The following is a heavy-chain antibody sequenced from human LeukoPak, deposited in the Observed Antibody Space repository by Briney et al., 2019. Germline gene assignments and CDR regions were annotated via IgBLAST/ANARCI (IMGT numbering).Heavy chain of an antibody. CDR1: GYTFTGYY. D-gene: IGHD4-17*01. CDR3: ARGAWGTTGEVKFDP. CDR2: INPNSGGT. J-gene: IGHJ5*02. V-gene: IGHV1-2*02. Sequence: VASVKVSCKASGYTFTGYYMHWVRQAPGQGLEWMGWINPNSGGTNYAQKFQGRVTMTRDTSISTAYMELSRLRSDDTAVYYCARGAWGTTGEVKFDPWGQGTLVTVSS.